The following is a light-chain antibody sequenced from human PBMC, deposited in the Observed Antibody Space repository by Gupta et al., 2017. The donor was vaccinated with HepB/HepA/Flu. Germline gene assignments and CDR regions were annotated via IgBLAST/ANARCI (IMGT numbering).Light chain of an antibody. CDR2: KDS. CDR1: ALPQQY. CDR3: QSGDSRGSVL. V-gene: IGLV3-25*03. Sequence: SYELTQPPSVSVSPGQTARITCSGDALPQQYGYWYQQKPGQAPMLVIYKDSQRPSGIPERFSGSSSGTTVTLTISGVQAEDEADYYCQSGDSRGSVLFGGGTKLTVL. J-gene: IGLJ2*01.